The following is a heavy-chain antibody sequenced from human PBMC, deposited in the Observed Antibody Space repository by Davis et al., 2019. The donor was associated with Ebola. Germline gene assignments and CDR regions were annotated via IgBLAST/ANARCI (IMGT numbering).Heavy chain of an antibody. CDR1: GESFSGYY. CDR2: INHSGST. CDR3: ARGCRSGYYYYYMDV. D-gene: IGHD3-22*01. J-gene: IGHJ6*03. V-gene: IGHV4-34*01. Sequence: PSETLSLTCAVHGESFSGYYWSWIRQPPGKGLEWIGEINHSGSTNYNPSLKSRVTISVDTSKNQFSLKLSSVTAADTAVYYCARGCRSGYYYYYMDVRGKGTTVTVSS.